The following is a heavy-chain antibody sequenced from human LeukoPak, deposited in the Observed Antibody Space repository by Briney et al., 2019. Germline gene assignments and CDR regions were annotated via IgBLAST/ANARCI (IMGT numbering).Heavy chain of an antibody. CDR3: ARGAAIVVVPAAFDY. CDR2: IIPIFGTA. Sequence: ASVKVSCKASGGTFSSYAISWVRQAPGQGLEWMGGIIPIFGTANYAQKFQGRVTITADESTSTAYMELSSLRSEDTAVYYCARGAAIVVVPAAFDYWGQGTLDTVSS. V-gene: IGHV1-69*13. D-gene: IGHD2-2*01. CDR1: GGTFSSYA. J-gene: IGHJ4*02.